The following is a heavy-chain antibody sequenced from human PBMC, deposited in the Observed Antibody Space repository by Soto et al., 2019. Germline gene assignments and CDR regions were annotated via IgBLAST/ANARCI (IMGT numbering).Heavy chain of an antibody. V-gene: IGHV4-59*01. CDR3: AREITIFGVVPWFDP. CDR2: IYYSGST. CDR1: GGSISSYY. Sequence: KTSETLSLTCTVSGGSISSYYWSWIRQPPGKGLEWIGYIYYSGSTNYNPSLKSRVTISVDTSKNQFSLKLSSVTAADTAVYYCAREITIFGVVPWFDPWGQGTLVTVSS. D-gene: IGHD3-3*01. J-gene: IGHJ5*02.